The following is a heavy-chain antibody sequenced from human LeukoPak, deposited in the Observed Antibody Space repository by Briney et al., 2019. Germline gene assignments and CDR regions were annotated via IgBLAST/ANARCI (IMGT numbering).Heavy chain of an antibody. CDR2: IYYSGST. Sequence: PSETLSLTCTVSGGSINSSNYYWGWIRQPPGKGLEWIGGIYYSGSTYYNPSPKSRVSISVDTSKDQFSLKLSSVTAADTAVYYCASDSSGYSYWYFDLWGGGTLVTVSS. D-gene: IGHD6-19*01. V-gene: IGHV4-39*01. CDR1: GGSINSSNYY. CDR3: ASDSSGYSYWYFDL. J-gene: IGHJ2*01.